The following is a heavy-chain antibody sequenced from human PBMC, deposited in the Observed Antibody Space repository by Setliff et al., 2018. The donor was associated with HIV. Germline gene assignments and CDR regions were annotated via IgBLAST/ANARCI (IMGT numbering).Heavy chain of an antibody. Sequence: ASVKVSCKASGYTFTIYSINWVRQAPGQGLEWMGSISGYNGNTNYAQKFQGRVTMTTDTSTSTAYMELRSLRSDDTAVYYCARGSSSIAAAYPDALDIWGQGTVVTVSS. J-gene: IGHJ3*02. V-gene: IGHV1-18*01. CDR3: ARGSSSIAAAYPDALDI. D-gene: IGHD6-13*01. CDR1: GYTFTIYS. CDR2: ISGYNGNT.